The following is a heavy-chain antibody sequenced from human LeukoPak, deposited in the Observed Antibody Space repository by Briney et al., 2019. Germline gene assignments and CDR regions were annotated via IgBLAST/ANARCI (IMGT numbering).Heavy chain of an antibody. CDR2: INHSGST. V-gene: IGHV4-34*01. Sequence: PSETLSLTCAVYGGSFSGYYWSWIRQPPGKGLEWIGEINHSGSTNYNPSLKSRVTISVDTSKNQFSLKLSSVTAADTAVYYCARDASWGLAAATIDYWGQGTLVTVSS. CDR1: GGSFSGYY. J-gene: IGHJ4*02. D-gene: IGHD6-13*01. CDR3: ARDASWGLAAATIDY.